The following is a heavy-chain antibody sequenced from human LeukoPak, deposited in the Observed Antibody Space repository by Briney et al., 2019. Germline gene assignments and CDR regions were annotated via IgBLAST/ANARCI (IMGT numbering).Heavy chain of an antibody. CDR3: VKVPRSGCCAFDI. V-gene: IGHV3-30*18. Sequence: GGSLRLSCAASRFTFSGYGMHWVRQAPGKGLEWVALISHDGSKKYYVDSVKGRFTISRDNSMNTLYLQMNSLRAEDTAVYYCVKVPRSGCCAFDIWGQGTMVTVSS. CDR1: RFTFSGYG. D-gene: IGHD6-19*01. J-gene: IGHJ3*02. CDR2: ISHDGSKK.